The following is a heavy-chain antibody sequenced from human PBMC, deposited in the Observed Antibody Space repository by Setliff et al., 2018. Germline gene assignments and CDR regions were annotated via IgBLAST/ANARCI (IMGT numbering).Heavy chain of an antibody. Sequence: GASLKISCKGSGYTFTSYWIGWVRQMPGKGLEWMGIIYAGDSDTKYSPSFQGQVTISADKSISTAYLQWSSLKASDTAMYYCARRPGYSSGPFDYWGQGTLVTVSS. CDR3: ARRPGYSSGPFDY. J-gene: IGHJ4*02. CDR1: GYTFTSYW. CDR2: IYAGDSDT. D-gene: IGHD6-19*01. V-gene: IGHV5-51*01.